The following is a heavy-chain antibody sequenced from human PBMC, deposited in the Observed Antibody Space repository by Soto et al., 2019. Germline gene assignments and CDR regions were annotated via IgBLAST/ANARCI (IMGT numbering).Heavy chain of an antibody. J-gene: IGHJ6*02. V-gene: IGHV3-33*01. CDR2: IWYDGSNK. D-gene: IGHD1-26*01. Sequence: QVQLVESGGGVVQPGRSLRLSCAASGFTFSSYGMHWVRQAPGKGLEWVAVIWYDGSNKYYADSVKGRFTISRDNSKNTLYLQMNSLRAKDTAVYYCARGPYSGSYWRYYGMDVWGQGTTVTVSS. CDR3: ARGPYSGSYWRYYGMDV. CDR1: GFTFSSYG.